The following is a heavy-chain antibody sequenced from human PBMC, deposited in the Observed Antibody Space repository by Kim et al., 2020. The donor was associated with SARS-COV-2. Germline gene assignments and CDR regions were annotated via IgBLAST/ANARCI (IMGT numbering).Heavy chain of an antibody. CDR1: GYTFTGYY. CDR2: INPDTGGT. V-gene: IGHV1-2*02. J-gene: IGHJ5*02. CDR3: ARGGYCSGDTCLNWFDP. D-gene: IGHD2-15*01. Sequence: ASVKVSCKASGYTFTGYYMQWVRQAPGQGLEWMGWINPDTGGTKYAQKFQGRVTMTRDTSISTAYMELSGLRSDDTAVYYCARGGYCSGDTCLNWFDPWGQGTLVTVSS.